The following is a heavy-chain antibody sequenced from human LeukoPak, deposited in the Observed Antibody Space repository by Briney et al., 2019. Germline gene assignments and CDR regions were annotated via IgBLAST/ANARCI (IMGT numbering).Heavy chain of an antibody. Sequence: GGALRLSCADSRFSFSSYSMNWVREAPGKGLEWGSSIRSCRRYIYYAVSVKGRFTIPRDNAKHSLYLQMNSLRAEDTAVYYCARRVDIVATIENWFDPWGQGTLVTVSS. V-gene: IGHV3-21*01. CDR2: IRSCRRYI. J-gene: IGHJ5*02. CDR3: ARRVDIVATIENWFDP. D-gene: IGHD5-12*01. CDR1: RFSFSSYS.